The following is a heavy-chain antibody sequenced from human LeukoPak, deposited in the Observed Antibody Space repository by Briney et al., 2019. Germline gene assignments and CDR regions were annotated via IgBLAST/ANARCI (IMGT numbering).Heavy chain of an antibody. CDR2: INQDGSGK. Sequence: GGSLRLSCATSGFTFSRHWMSWVRQAPGKGLEWVANINQDGSGKYYVDSVKGRFTISRDNAKNSLQLQMNSLRSEDTAIYYCAEGTTGWGQGTLVTVSS. V-gene: IGHV3-7*01. D-gene: IGHD1-1*01. CDR3: AEGTTG. CDR1: GFTFSRHW. J-gene: IGHJ1*01.